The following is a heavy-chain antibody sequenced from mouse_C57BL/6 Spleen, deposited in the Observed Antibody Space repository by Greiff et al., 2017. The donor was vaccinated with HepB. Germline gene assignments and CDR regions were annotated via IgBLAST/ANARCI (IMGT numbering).Heavy chain of an antibody. CDR2: IDPSDSYT. V-gene: IGHV1-50*01. J-gene: IGHJ3*01. Sequence: VQLQQPGAELVKPGASVKLSCKASGYTFTSYWMQWVKQRPGQGLEWIGEIDPSDSYTNYNQKFKGKATLTVDTSSSTAYMQLSSLTSEDSAVYYCGRGEVYGNYAWFAYWGQGTLVTVSA. D-gene: IGHD2-1*01. CDR1: GYTFTSYW. CDR3: GRGEVYGNYAWFAY.